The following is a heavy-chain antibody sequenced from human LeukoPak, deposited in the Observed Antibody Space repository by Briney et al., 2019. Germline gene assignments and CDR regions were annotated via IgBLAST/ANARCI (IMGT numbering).Heavy chain of an antibody. V-gene: IGHV4-4*07. CDR1: GGSFSSYY. CDR2: IYTSGST. D-gene: IGHD6-19*01. J-gene: IGHJ4*02. Sequence: PSETLSLTCTVSGGSFSSYYWSWIRQPAGKGLEWIGRIYTSGSTNYNPSLKSRVTISVDKSKNQFSLKLSSVTAADTAVYYCARDRYSSGLDYWGKGTLVTVSS. CDR3: ARDRYSSGLDY.